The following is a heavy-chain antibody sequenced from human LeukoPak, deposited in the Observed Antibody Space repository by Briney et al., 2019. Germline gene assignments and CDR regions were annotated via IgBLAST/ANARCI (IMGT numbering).Heavy chain of an antibody. V-gene: IGHV1-18*01. CDR3: ASNHYYGSGSYLYYMDV. CDR2: ISAYNGNT. J-gene: IGHJ6*03. Sequence: ASVKVSCKASGYTFTSYGISWVRQAPGQGLEWMGWISAYNGNTNYAQKLQGRVTMTTDTSTSTAYVELRSLRSDDTAVYYCASNHYYGSGSYLYYMDVWGKGTTVTVSS. D-gene: IGHD3-10*01. CDR1: GYTFTSYG.